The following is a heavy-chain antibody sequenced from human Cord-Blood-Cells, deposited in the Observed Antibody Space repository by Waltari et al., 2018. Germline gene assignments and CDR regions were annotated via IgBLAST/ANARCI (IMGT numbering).Heavy chain of an antibody. V-gene: IGHV3-33*01. CDR1: GFTFSSYG. Sequence: QLQVSWLREGKQEWSLRPSCAASGFTFSSYGMPWGRQAPGKGLEWVAVIWYDGSNKYYADSVKGRFTISRDNSKNTLYLQMNSLRAEDKAVYYCARRRSSSSSGAFDIWGQGTMVTVSS. CDR3: ARRRSSSSSGAFDI. J-gene: IGHJ3*02. CDR2: IWYDGSNK. D-gene: IGHD6-6*01.